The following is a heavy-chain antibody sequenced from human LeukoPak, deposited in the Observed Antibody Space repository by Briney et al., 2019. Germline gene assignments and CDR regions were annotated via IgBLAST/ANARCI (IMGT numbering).Heavy chain of an antibody. Sequence: PGGSLRLSCAASGFTFSRYWMNWVRQAPGKGLEWVANIKQDGSEKYHVDSVKGRFTISRDNAKNSLYLQLNSLGAEDTAVYYCAGGSGWLIDSWGQGTLVTVSS. CDR2: IKQDGSEK. CDR1: GFTFSRYW. CDR3: AGGSGWLIDS. D-gene: IGHD6-19*01. V-gene: IGHV3-7*04. J-gene: IGHJ4*02.